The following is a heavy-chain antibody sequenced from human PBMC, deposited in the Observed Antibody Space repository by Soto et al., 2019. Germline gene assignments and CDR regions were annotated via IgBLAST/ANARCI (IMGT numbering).Heavy chain of an antibody. D-gene: IGHD3-10*01. J-gene: IGHJ4*02. CDR2: RYYRSKWYH. CDR3: AVSYWVRGGAQSS. V-gene: IGHV6-1*01. Sequence: QVPLQQSGPGLVKPSQTLSLTCAISGDSVSSNRAAWNWIRQSPSRGLEWLGRRYYRSKWYHDYGVSVKSRITPQAYTFTKQFSLQLKSVAREYTAVHYCAVSYWVRGGAQSSWGQGTLVTVS. CDR1: GDSVSSNRAA.